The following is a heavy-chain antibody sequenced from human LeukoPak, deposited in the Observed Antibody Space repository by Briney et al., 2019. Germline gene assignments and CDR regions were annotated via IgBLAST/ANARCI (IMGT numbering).Heavy chain of an antibody. J-gene: IGHJ4*02. CDR2: ISGSGDTT. CDR3: AKDDAWLQYNY. Sequence: TEGSLRLSCAASGFTFSSHGMNWVRQAPGKGLEWVSGISGSGDTTYYADSVKGRFTISRDNSKNTLYLQMNSLRVEDTAVFYCAKDDAWLQYNYWGQGTLVTVSS. D-gene: IGHD5-24*01. V-gene: IGHV3-23*01. CDR1: GFTFSSHG.